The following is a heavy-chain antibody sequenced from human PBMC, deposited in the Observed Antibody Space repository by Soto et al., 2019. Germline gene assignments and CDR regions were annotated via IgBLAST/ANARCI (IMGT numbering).Heavy chain of an antibody. J-gene: IGHJ6*02. V-gene: IGHV4-34*01. CDR1: GGSFSGYY. CDR2: INHSGST. CDR3: ARDSPIYYYGSGSYYRRKDYYYYYGMDV. Sequence: SETLSLTCAVYGGSFSGYYWSWIRQPPGKGLEWIGEINHSGSTNYNPSLKSRVTISVDTSKNQFSLKLSSVTAADTAVYYCARDSPIYYYGSGSYYRRKDYYYYYGMDVWGQGTTVT. D-gene: IGHD3-10*01.